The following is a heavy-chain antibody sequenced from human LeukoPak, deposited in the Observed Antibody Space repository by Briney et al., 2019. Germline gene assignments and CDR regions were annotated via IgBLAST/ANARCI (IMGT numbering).Heavy chain of an antibody. V-gene: IGHV4-4*07. CDR2: IHCSGST. J-gene: IGHJ4*02. CDR1: GGSISNYY. Sequence: PSETLSLTCTVSGGSISNYYWSWIRQPAGKGLECIGRIHCSGSTDYNPSLRSRVTMSVETSKNQLSLKLNSVTAADTAIYYCAREGTMAYSHIDYWGQGTLVTVSS. CDR3: AREGTMAYSHIDY. D-gene: IGHD4/OR15-4a*01.